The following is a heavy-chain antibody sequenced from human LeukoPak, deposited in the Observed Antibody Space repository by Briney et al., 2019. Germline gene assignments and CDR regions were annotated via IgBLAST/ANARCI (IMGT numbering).Heavy chain of an antibody. Sequence: PGRSLRLSCAASGFTFSSYSMNWVRQAPGKGLEWVSYISSSSSTIYYADSVKGRFTISRDNAKNSLYLQMNSLRAEDTAVYYCARPLMPSYWGQGTLVTVSS. CDR1: GFTFSSYS. J-gene: IGHJ4*02. D-gene: IGHD2-2*01. V-gene: IGHV3-48*01. CDR3: ARPLMPSY. CDR2: ISSSSSTI.